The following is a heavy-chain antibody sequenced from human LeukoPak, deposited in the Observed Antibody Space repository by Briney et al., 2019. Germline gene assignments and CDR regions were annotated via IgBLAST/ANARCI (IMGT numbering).Heavy chain of an antibody. D-gene: IGHD4-11*01. CDR1: GFTFSSYG. CDR2: ISYDGSNK. CDR3: TRDPTQYLRYGYFDH. Sequence: GGSLRLSCAASGFTFSSYGMHWVRQAPSKGLEWVAVISYDGSNKYYADSVKGRFTISRDNSKNTLYLQMNSLRAEDTAVYYCTRDPTQYLRYGYFDHWGQGTLVTVSS. V-gene: IGHV3-30*03. J-gene: IGHJ4*02.